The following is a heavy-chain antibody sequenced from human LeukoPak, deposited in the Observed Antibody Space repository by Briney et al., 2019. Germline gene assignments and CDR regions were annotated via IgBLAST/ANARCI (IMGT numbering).Heavy chain of an antibody. CDR2: IYYSGST. V-gene: IGHV4-39*07. D-gene: IGHD3-22*01. CDR1: CCSISSSSYY. J-gene: IGHJ6*02. CDR3: ARNHVYYYDSSGYYAMDV. Sequence: SETLSLTCTVSCCSISSSSYYWGWIRQPPGKGLEWIGSIYYSGSTSYNPSLKSRATISVDTSKNQFSLKLSSVTAADTAVYYCARNHVYYYDSSGYYAMDVWGQGTTVTVSS.